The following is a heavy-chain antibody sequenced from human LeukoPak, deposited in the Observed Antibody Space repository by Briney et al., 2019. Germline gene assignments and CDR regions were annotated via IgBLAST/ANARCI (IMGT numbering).Heavy chain of an antibody. D-gene: IGHD6-19*01. CDR3: TRTGNLAVAGDY. CDR2: MKGDGSDK. CDR1: GFTFSNYW. J-gene: IGHJ4*02. V-gene: IGHV3-7*01. Sequence: GGSLRLSCVASGFTFSNYWTSWVRQAPGKGLEWVANMKGDGSDKYYVDSVKGRFTISRDNTKDSLYLQMNSLRVEDTALYYCTRTGNLAVAGDYWGQGTLVTVSS.